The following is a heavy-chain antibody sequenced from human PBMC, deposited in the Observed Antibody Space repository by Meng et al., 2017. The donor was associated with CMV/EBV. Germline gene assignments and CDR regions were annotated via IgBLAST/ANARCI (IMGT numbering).Heavy chain of an antibody. Sequence: ESLKISCTASGFTFGDYAMSWIRQPPGKGLEWIGEINHSGSTNYNPSLKSRVTISVDTSKNQFSLKLSSGTAADTAVYYCARVGGGCSSTSCSPIDYWGQGTLVTVSS. V-gene: IGHV4-34*01. CDR2: INHSGST. CDR3: ARVGGGCSSTSCSPIDY. D-gene: IGHD2-2*01. J-gene: IGHJ4*02. CDR1: GFTFGDYA.